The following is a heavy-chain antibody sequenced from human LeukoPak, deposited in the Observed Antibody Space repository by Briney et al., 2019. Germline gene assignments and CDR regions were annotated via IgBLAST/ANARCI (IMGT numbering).Heavy chain of an antibody. Sequence: PSETLSLTCTVSGGSINSYYWSWIRQTPGKGLEWIGYIYYSGSTNYNPSLKNRVTISIDTSKNHLSLNLSSVTAEDTAVYSCARGTSGYYYYGLDVWGPGTTVTVSS. V-gene: IGHV4-59*01. CDR2: IYYSGST. CDR3: ARGTSGYYYYGLDV. J-gene: IGHJ6*02. CDR1: GGSINSYY. D-gene: IGHD3-3*01.